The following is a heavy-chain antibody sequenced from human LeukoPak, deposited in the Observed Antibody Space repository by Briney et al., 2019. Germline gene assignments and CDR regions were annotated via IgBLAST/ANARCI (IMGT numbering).Heavy chain of an antibody. CDR1: GFTVSSNY. CDR3: ARASSGYYYRSAFDI. J-gene: IGHJ3*02. Sequence: GGSLRLSCAASGFTVSSNYMSWVRQAPGKGLEWVSVIYSGGSTYYADSVKGRFTISRDNSKNTLYLQMNSLRAEGTAVYYCARASSGYYYRSAFDIWGQGTMVTVSS. CDR2: IYSGGST. D-gene: IGHD3-22*01. V-gene: IGHV3-53*01.